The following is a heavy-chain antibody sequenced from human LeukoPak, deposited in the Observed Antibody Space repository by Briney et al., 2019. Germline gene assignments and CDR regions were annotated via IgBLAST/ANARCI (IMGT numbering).Heavy chain of an antibody. CDR2: INHSGST. Sequence: PSETLSLTCAVYGGSFSGYYWSWIRQPPGKGLEWIGEINHSGSTNYNPSLKSRVTISVDTSKNQFSLKLSSVTAADTAVYYCARLRGVVPAAMKADYWGQGTLVTVSS. CDR1: GGSFSGYY. D-gene: IGHD2-2*01. J-gene: IGHJ4*02. V-gene: IGHV4-34*01. CDR3: ARLRGVVPAAMKADY.